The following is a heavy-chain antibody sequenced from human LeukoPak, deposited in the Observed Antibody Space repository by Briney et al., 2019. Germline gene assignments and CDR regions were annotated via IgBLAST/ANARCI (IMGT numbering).Heavy chain of an antibody. CDR1: VFTFSSYD. CDR3: ARANPYSVVVTDYGMDV. J-gene: IGHJ6*02. CDR2: IGTAGDT. Sequence: GGSLRLSCAASVFTFSSYDMHWVRQATGKGLEWVSAIGTAGDTYYPGSVKGQFTISRENAKNSLYLQMNSLRAGDTAVYYCARANPYSVVVTDYGMDVWGQGTTVTVSS. D-gene: IGHD2-21*02. V-gene: IGHV3-13*01.